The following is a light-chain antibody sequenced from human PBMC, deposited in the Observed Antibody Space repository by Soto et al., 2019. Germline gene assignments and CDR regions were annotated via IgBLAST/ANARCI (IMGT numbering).Light chain of an antibody. CDR1: QSVSSSY. J-gene: IGKJ1*01. V-gene: IGKV3-20*01. Sequence: EIVLTQSPGTLSLSPGEIATLSCRASQSVSSSYLAWYQQKPGQAPRLLIYGASNRPSGIPDRFSGSGSGTDFTLTISRLEPEDFAVYYCHQYDKLPRTFGQGTKVEIK. CDR2: GAS. CDR3: HQYDKLPRT.